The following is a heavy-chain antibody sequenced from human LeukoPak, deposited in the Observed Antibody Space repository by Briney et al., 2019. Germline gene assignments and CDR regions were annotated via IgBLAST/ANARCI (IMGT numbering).Heavy chain of an antibody. J-gene: IGHJ4*02. Sequence: GGSLRLSCEASGFTYSNYTMNWVRQAPGKGLEWVAAITGSGDYTYYADSVKGRFTISRDNSKNTLYLQMNSLRAEDTAVYYCAKAMVRGVIITNFDYWGQGTLVTVSS. CDR1: GFTYSNYT. V-gene: IGHV3-23*01. CDR3: AKAMVRGVIITNFDY. D-gene: IGHD3-10*01. CDR2: ITGSGDYT.